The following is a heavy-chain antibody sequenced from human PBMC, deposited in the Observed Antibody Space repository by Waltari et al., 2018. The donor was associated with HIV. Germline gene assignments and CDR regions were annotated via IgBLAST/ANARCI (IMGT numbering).Heavy chain of an antibody. CDR3: TKPSGSYVRFDY. J-gene: IGHJ4*02. V-gene: IGHV3-15*01. CDR2: IKSKTDGGTT. CDR1: GFTFSNAW. Sequence: EVQLVESGGGLVKPGGSLRLSCAASGFTFSNAWMSWVRQAPGKGLEWVGRIKSKTDGGTTDYAAPVKGRFTISRDDSKNTLYLQMNSLKTEDTAVYYCTKPSGSYVRFDYWGQGTLVTVSS. D-gene: IGHD1-26*01.